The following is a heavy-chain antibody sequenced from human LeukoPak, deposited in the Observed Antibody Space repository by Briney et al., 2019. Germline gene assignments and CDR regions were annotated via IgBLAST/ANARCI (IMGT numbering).Heavy chain of an antibody. J-gene: IGHJ1*01. CDR2: IYHSGST. CDR3: ARDRPGRDSGVFQH. V-gene: IGHV4-4*02. D-gene: IGHD2-21*01. Sequence: SGTLSLTCAVSGGSISSSNWWSWVRQPPGKRLEWIGEIYHSGSTNYNPSLKSRVTISVDKSKNQFSLKLSSVTAADTAVYYCARDRPGRDSGVFQHWGQGTLVTVSS. CDR1: GGSISSSNW.